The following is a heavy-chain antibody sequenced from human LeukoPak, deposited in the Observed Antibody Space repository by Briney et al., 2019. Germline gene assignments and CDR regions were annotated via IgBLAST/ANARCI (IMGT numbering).Heavy chain of an antibody. CDR3: XXXXXXTYYYDSSGYYRTQYFDC. CDR1: GFMFSTYE. J-gene: IGHJ4*02. CDR2: ISTSSSYI. Sequence: QTGGSLRLSCAASGFMFSTYEMNWVRQAPGKGLEWVSSISTSSSYIYYADSVKGRFTISRDNAKNSLYLQMNSLRAEDTAVYYXXXXXXXTYYYDSSGYYRTQYFDCWGQGTLVTASS. V-gene: IGHV3-21*01. D-gene: IGHD3-22*01.